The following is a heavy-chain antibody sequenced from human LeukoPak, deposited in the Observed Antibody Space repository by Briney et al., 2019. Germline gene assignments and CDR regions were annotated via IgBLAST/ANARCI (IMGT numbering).Heavy chain of an antibody. Sequence: SETLCLTCTVSGGSISSYYWSWNRQSPGKRLEWIGYIYSSGSTNYNPSLKSRITISVDTSKNQLSLRLSSVTAADTAVYYCARHCSGTSCYADDTFDIWGQGTMVTVSS. CDR2: IYSSGST. CDR1: GGSISSYY. CDR3: ARHCSGTSCYADDTFDI. J-gene: IGHJ3*02. V-gene: IGHV4-59*08. D-gene: IGHD2-2*01.